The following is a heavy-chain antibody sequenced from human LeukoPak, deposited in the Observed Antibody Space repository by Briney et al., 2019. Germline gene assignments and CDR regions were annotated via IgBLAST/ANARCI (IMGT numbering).Heavy chain of an antibody. D-gene: IGHD4-17*01. CDR3: ARDRWPVTRIHYYYSMDV. Sequence: SETLSLTCTVSGGSISSSNYYWGWIRQPPGKGLEWIGNIYYSGSTYYNPSLKSRVTISVDTSKNHFSLKLSSVTAADTAVYYCARDRWPVTRIHYYYSMDVWGKGTTVTVSS. CDR2: IYYSGST. CDR1: GGSISSSNYY. V-gene: IGHV4-39*07. J-gene: IGHJ6*03.